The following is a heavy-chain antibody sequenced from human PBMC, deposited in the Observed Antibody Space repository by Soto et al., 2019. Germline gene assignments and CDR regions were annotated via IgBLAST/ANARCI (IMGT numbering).Heavy chain of an antibody. CDR1: GFSLSTSGMC. CDR3: ARMPTSYDYVWGSYRHGYYFDY. Sequence: SGPTLLNPTQTLTLTCTFSGFSLSTSGMCVSWIRQPPGKALEWLALIDWDDDKYYSTSLKTRLTISKDTSKNQVALTMTNMDPVDTATYYCARMPTSYDYVWGSYRHGYYFDYWGQGSLVTVYS. CDR2: IDWDDDK. V-gene: IGHV2-70*01. J-gene: IGHJ4*02. D-gene: IGHD3-16*02.